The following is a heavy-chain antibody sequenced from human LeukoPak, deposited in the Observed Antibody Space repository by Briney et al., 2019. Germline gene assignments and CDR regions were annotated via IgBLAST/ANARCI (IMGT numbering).Heavy chain of an antibody. D-gene: IGHD2-2*01. V-gene: IGHV1-2*02. CDR1: GYTFTNYA. Sequence: ASVKVSCKASGYTFTNYALNWVRQAPGQGLEWMGWINPNSGGTNYAQKFQGRVTMTRDTSISTAYMELSRLRSDDTAVYYCARDFSKYQLLSDYWGQGTLVTVSS. J-gene: IGHJ4*02. CDR2: INPNSGGT. CDR3: ARDFSKYQLLSDY.